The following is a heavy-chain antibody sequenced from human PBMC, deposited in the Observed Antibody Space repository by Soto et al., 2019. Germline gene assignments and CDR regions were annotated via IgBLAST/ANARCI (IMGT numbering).Heavy chain of an antibody. J-gene: IGHJ4*02. Sequence: GGSLRLSCAASWFAFDDYTLHWVRQAPGKGLEWVSLISWDGGSTYYADSVKGRFTISRDNSKNSLYLQMNSLRTEDTALYYCAKAQGRPYYDFWSGYYTHWGQGT. V-gene: IGHV3-43*01. CDR1: WFAFDDYT. D-gene: IGHD3-3*01. CDR2: ISWDGGST. CDR3: AKAQGRPYYDFWSGYYTH.